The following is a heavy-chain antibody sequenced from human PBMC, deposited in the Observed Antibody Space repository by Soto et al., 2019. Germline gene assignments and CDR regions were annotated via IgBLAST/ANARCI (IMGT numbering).Heavy chain of an antibody. V-gene: IGHV3-23*01. CDR3: AKQQGSGTPHYYLLDV. Sequence: GGSLRLSCAASGFTFSSYAMSWARQAPGKGLEWVSTISGSGGSAYYADSVKGRFTISRDNSKNTLYLQMNSLRAEDTAVYYCAKQQGSGTPHYYLLDVWGQGTTVTVSS. CDR1: GFTFSSYA. D-gene: IGHD3-10*01. CDR2: ISGSGGSA. J-gene: IGHJ6*02.